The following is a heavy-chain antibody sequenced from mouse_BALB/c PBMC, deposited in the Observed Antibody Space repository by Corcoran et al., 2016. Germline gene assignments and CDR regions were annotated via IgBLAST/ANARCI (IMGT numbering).Heavy chain of an antibody. CDR2: INPYYGST. V-gene: IGHV1-39*01. CDR3: ARWTDYDYAMDY. Sequence: EIQLQQTGPELVKPGASVKISCKASGYSFTDYIMLWVKQSHGKSLEWIGNINPYYGSTSYNLKFKGKATLTVDKSSSTAYMQLNSLTSEDSVVYYCARWTDYDYAMDYWGQGTSVTVSS. CDR1: GYSFTDYI. D-gene: IGHD2-4*01. J-gene: IGHJ4*01.